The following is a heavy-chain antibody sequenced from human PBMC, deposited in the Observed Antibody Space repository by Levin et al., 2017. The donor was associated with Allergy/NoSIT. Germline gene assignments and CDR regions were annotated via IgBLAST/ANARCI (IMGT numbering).Heavy chain of an antibody. CDR2: LYPSGGA. V-gene: IGHV4-31*03. CDR1: GASGISGGYY. D-gene: IGHD2-2*01. J-gene: IGHJ4*02. CDR3: ARGVGYCSSTGCLKYYFDA. Sequence: QTLSLTRTVPGASGISGGYYWSWIRQHPGKGLEWIGYLYPSGGAYYNPSLKSRATMSEDTSTKHFSLNLTSVTAAHPAVSYGARGVGYCSSTGCLKYYFDAWGQGSLVSVSS.